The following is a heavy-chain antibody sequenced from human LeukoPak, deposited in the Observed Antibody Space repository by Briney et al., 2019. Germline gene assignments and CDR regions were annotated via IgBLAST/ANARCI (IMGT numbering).Heavy chain of an antibody. D-gene: IGHD5-12*01. CDR1: GGTFISYA. J-gene: IGHJ4*02. Sequence: SVKVSCKASGGTFISYAISWVRQAPGQGLEWMGGIIPIFGTANYAQKFQGRVTITADESTSTAYMELSSLRSEDTAVYYCARDLNSGYENYFDYWGQGTLVTVSS. CDR2: IIPIFGTA. CDR3: ARDLNSGYENYFDY. V-gene: IGHV1-69*01.